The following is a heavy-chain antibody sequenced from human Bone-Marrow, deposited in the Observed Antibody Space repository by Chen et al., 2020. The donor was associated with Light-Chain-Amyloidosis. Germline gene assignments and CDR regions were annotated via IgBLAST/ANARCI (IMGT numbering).Heavy chain of an antibody. CDR3: ARRRDGYNFDY. Sequence: EVPLEQSGPEVKKPGETLKISYKCSGYTLPNYWIGWVRQMPGKGLEWRGVIYPDDSDARYSPSCEGQVTISADKSNTTAYLQWRSLKASDTAMYYCARRRDGYNFDYWGQGTLVTVSS. V-gene: IGHV5-51*01. CDR2: IYPDDSDA. CDR1: GYTLPNYW. D-gene: IGHD5-12*01. J-gene: IGHJ4*02.